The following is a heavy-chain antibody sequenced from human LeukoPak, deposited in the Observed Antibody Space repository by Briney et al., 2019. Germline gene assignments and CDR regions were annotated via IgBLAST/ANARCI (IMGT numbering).Heavy chain of an antibody. Sequence: ASVKVFCKASGYTFTSYGISWVRQAPGQGLEWMGWVSAYDGNTQYAQRLQGRVTMTTDISTTTAYMELRSLRSDDTAMYYCARGDDILTGDYKGLDYWGQGTLVSVSS. V-gene: IGHV1-18*01. J-gene: IGHJ4*02. CDR1: GYTFTSYG. CDR2: VSAYDGNT. D-gene: IGHD3-9*01. CDR3: ARGDDILTGDYKGLDY.